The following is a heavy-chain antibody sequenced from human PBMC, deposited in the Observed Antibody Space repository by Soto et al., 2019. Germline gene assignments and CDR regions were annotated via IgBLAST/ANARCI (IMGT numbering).Heavy chain of an antibody. CDR1: GFTFSSYA. CDR2: VSRAGTYT. CDR3: VKYTVTEDLGES. J-gene: IGHJ5*02. D-gene: IGHD3-16*01. V-gene: IGHV3-23*01. Sequence: EVQLLESGGDVVRPGGSLRLSCAASGFTFSSYAIGWVRQASGKGLEWVAGVSRAGTYTFYADSVRGRFSISRDNSRDTVDLYMNALRGDDTAVYFCVKYTVTEDLGESWGQGTLVSVSS.